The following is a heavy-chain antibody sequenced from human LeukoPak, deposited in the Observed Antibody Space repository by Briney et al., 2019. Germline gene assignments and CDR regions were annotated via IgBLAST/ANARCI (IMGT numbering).Heavy chain of an antibody. CDR2: IDGGGTT. Sequence: GGSLRPSCAASGFTASSDFMIWVRQAPGTGLEWVSKIDGGGTTNYADSVKGRFTVSRDNSKNTVYLQMNSLRVEDTAMYSCANRGYWGQGTLVTVSS. CDR3: ANRGY. J-gene: IGHJ4*02. CDR1: GFTASSDF. V-gene: IGHV3-66*01.